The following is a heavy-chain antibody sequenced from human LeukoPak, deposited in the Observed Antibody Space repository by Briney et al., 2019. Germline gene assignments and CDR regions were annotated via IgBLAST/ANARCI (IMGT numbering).Heavy chain of an antibody. CDR3: ASRVGALDY. Sequence: GGSLRLSCAASGFPFNNYWMHWVRQAPGKGLEWVSHISSSSSAISYADSAKGRFTISRDNAKNSLFLQMDSLRADDTAVYYCASRVGALDYWGQGTLVTVSS. D-gene: IGHD1-26*01. J-gene: IGHJ4*02. CDR1: GFPFNNYW. CDR2: ISSSSSAI. V-gene: IGHV3-48*01.